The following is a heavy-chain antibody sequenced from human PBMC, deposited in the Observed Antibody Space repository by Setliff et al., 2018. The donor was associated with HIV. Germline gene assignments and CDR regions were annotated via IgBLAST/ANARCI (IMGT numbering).Heavy chain of an antibody. CDR2: IGPYNDRT. J-gene: IGHJ3*02. D-gene: IGHD3-22*01. CDR3: ARCYYDSSGPTDAFDI. CDR1: GYMFIAYG. V-gene: IGHV1-18*01. Sequence: ASVKVSCKTSGYMFIAYGMSWVRRAPGQGLEWMGWIGPYNDRTEYAQEFQGRLTMTRDTSRSTVYMELSSLRSEDTAVYYCARCYYDSSGPTDAFDIWGQGTVVTVSS.